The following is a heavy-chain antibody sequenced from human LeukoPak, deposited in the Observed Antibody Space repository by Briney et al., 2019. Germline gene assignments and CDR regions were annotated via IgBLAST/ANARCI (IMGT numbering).Heavy chain of an antibody. CDR1: GYNFTTYW. Sequence: GESLKISCKGSGYNFTTYWVAWVRHMPGKGLEWMGIIFPGDSDTRYRPSFQGQVTISADKSISTAYLQWSSLKASDTAMYYCARRGGGTDYWGQGTLVTVSS. V-gene: IGHV5-51*01. J-gene: IGHJ4*02. CDR3: ARRGGGTDY. D-gene: IGHD1-1*01. CDR2: IFPGDSDT.